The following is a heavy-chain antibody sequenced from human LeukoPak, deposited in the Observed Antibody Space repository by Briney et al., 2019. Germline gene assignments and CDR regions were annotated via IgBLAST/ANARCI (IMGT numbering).Heavy chain of an antibody. V-gene: IGHV1-2*02. J-gene: IGHJ4*02. CDR1: GYTFTGYY. D-gene: IGHD6-13*01. CDR3: ARNPGSIAAAGEADY. CDR2: INPNSGGT. Sequence: VASVKVSCKASGYTFTGYYMHWVRQAPGQGLEWMGWINPNSGGTNYAQKFQGRVTMTSDTSISTAYMELSRLRSDDTAVYYCARNPGSIAAAGEADYWGQGTLVTVSS.